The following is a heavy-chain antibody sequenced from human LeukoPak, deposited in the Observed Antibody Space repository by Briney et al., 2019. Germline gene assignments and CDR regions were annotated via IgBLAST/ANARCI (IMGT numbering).Heavy chain of an antibody. CDR3: ARERAGATEGAFDI. Sequence: GSLRLSCAASGFTFSSYWMSWVCQAPGKGLEWIGEIYHSGTTNYHPSLKSRVTISVDKSKNQLSLNLSSVTAADTAVYYCARERAGATEGAFDIWGQGTMVTVSS. CDR1: GFTFSSYW. D-gene: IGHD1-26*01. V-gene: IGHV4-4*02. CDR2: IYHSGTT. J-gene: IGHJ3*02.